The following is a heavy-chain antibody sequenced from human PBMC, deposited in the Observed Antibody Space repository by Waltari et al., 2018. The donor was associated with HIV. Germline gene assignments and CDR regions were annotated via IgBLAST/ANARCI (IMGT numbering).Heavy chain of an antibody. CDR3: AREYFYESSGYYYRSTFDY. Sequence: EVQLLESGGGLVQPGESLRLSCAASGFTFSSHWMSWVRQAPGKGLGWVANIKPEGSETYYVDSVKGRFTISRDNAKTSLYLQMNSLRAEDTAVYFCAREYFYESSGYYYRSTFDYWSQGTLVTVSS. V-gene: IGHV3-7*01. CDR1: GFTFSSHW. D-gene: IGHD3-22*01. CDR2: IKPEGSET. J-gene: IGHJ4*02.